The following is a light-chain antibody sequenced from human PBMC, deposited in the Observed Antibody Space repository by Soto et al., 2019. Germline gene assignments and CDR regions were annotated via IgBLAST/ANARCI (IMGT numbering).Light chain of an antibody. CDR3: QRYDYFTT. Sequence: DIQMTQSPSTLSASVGDRVTITCRASQSISYWLAWYQQKPGKAPKLLIYDASSLESGVPSRFSGSGSGTEFTLAISSLQPDDSATYYCQRYDYFTTLGQGTKLEIK. J-gene: IGKJ2*01. CDR1: QSISYW. CDR2: DAS. V-gene: IGKV1-5*01.